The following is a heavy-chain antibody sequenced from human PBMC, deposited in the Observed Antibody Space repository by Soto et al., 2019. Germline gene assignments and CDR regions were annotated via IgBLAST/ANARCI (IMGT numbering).Heavy chain of an antibody. CDR3: AKDLIVTAYCGGDCYKYGMDV. J-gene: IGHJ6*02. CDR1: GFTFSSYG. CDR2: ISYDGSNK. V-gene: IGHV3-30*18. Sequence: GGSLRLSCAASGFTFSSYGMHWVRQAPGKGLEWVAAISYDGSNKYYADSVKGRFTISRDNSKNTLYLQMNSLRAEDTAVYYCAKDLIVTAYCGGDCYKYGMDVWGQGTTVTVSS. D-gene: IGHD2-21*02.